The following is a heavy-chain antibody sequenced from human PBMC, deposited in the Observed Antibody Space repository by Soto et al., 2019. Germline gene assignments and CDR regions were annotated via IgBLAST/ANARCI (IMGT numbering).Heavy chain of an antibody. Sequence: GGSLRLSCVASGFIFSTYGIHWVRQPPGKGLEWVAVISNDGSNKYYADSVKGRLTISRDNSKNTLYLQMNSLRAEDSAVYYCATRQGYDYDFHYWGQGTLVTVYS. CDR3: ATRQGYDYDFHY. D-gene: IGHD5-18*01. CDR2: ISNDGSNK. V-gene: IGHV3-30*03. CDR1: GFIFSTYG. J-gene: IGHJ4*02.